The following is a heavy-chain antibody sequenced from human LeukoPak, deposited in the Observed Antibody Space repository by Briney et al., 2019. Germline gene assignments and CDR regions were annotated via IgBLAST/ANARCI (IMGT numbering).Heavy chain of an antibody. J-gene: IGHJ4*02. V-gene: IGHV4-59*08. Sequence: SETLSLTCTVSSGSFSSSYWSWIRQPPGKGLEWIAYISDIGSINYNPSLKSRVTISLDTSKNQFFLKLSSVTAADTAVYYCAGHHPRNTVDFWGQGTLVTVSS. CDR3: AGHHPRNTVDF. D-gene: IGHD2/OR15-2a*01. CDR2: ISDIGSI. CDR1: SGSFSSSY.